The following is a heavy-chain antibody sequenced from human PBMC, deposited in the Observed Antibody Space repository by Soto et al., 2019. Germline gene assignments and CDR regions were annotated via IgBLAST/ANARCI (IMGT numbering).Heavy chain of an antibody. CDR3: AKEWGWPVPTQYFQQ. CDR2: IRGSGGST. CDR1: GVTFSSYA. J-gene: IGHJ1*01. Sequence: PGGSLRLSCAVTGVTFSSYAMSWVRQAPGKGLEWVSSIRGSGGSTYYADSVKGRFTISRDNSKNTLYLQMNSLRAEDTAVYYCAKEWGWPVPTQYFQQWGQGTLVTVSS. D-gene: IGHD3-16*01. V-gene: IGHV3-23*01.